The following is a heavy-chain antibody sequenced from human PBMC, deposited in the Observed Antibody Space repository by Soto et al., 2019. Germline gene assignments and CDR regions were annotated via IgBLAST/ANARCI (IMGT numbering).Heavy chain of an antibody. Sequence: GGSLRLSCAASGFTFGRYSMSWVRQAPGKGLEWLANIKQDGSEKYYVDSVKGRFTISRDNAKNSLYLQMNSLRVEDTALYYCASTVIAYCRTGSCYSTWFDPWGQGTLVTVSS. CDR1: GFTFGRYS. D-gene: IGHD2-15*01. CDR2: IKQDGSEK. V-gene: IGHV3-7*01. CDR3: ASTVIAYCRTGSCYSTWFDP. J-gene: IGHJ5*02.